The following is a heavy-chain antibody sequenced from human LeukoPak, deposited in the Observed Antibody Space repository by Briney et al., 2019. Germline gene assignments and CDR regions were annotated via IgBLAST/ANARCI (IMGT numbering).Heavy chain of an antibody. Sequence: PSETLSLTCTVSGGSISSSSYYWGWIRQLPGKGVEWIGSIYYSGSTYNNPSLKSRVTISVDTSKNQFSLKLSSVTDADTAVYYCARLVYYHDSSAEGAFDYWGQGALVTVPS. CDR3: ARLVYYHDSSAEGAFDY. J-gene: IGHJ4*02. D-gene: IGHD3-22*01. CDR1: GGSISSSSYY. CDR2: IYYSGST. V-gene: IGHV4-39*01.